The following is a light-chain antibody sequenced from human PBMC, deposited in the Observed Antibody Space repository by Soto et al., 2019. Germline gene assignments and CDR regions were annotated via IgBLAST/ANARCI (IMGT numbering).Light chain of an antibody. Sequence: EIVMTQSPATLSVSPGERATLSGRASQTGSNDYLAWYQQKPGQAPRLLINGASRRATGIADRFSGSGTGTDFTLTISRLEPEDSAVYYCQQFHTSFTIIFGQGTRLEIK. CDR3: QQFHTSFTII. CDR1: QTGSNDY. J-gene: IGKJ5*01. CDR2: GAS. V-gene: IGKV3-20*01.